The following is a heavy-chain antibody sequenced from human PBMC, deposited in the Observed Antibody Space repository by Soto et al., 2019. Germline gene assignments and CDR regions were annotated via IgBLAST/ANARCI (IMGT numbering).Heavy chain of an antibody. CDR3: ARYPVVVVPAANYGLDV. Sequence: SETLSLTCIVSGVSVTSDIYYWSLIRHHPGKGLEWIGYIYYSGNTYYNPSLGGRVTISLDTSKNHFSLRLRSVTPADTAVYYCARYPVVVVPAANYGLDVWGQGTTVTVSS. V-gene: IGHV4-31*03. CDR1: GVSVTSDIYY. J-gene: IGHJ6*02. CDR2: IYYSGNT. D-gene: IGHD2-2*01.